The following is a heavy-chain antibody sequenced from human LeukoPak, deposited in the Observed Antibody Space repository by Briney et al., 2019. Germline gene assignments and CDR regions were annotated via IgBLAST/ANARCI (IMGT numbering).Heavy chain of an antibody. J-gene: IGHJ4*02. D-gene: IGHD5-18*01. CDR3: ALSDTAMGDY. CDR2: ISSSGSTI. Sequence: GGSLRLSCAASRFTFSSYEMNWVRQAPGKGLEWVSYISSSGSTIYYADSVKGRFTISRDNAKNSLYLQMNSLRAEDTAVYYCALSDTAMGDYWGQGTLVTVSS. CDR1: RFTFSSYE. V-gene: IGHV3-48*03.